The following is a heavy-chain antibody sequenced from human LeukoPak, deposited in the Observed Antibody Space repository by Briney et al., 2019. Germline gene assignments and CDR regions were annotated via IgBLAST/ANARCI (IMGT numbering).Heavy chain of an antibody. J-gene: IGHJ1*01. CDR3: TSDWSVLADK. CDR2: IKNKVGGGTA. CDR1: GFNFANAY. D-gene: IGHD3-3*01. Sequence: WGSLSLSCAASGFNFANAYMSWVRQAPGKGLEWVGRIKNKVGGGTADYSAPAKGRFTISRDDSKNTLYLQMNSLKTEDTAVYYCTSDWSVLADKWGQGRLVTVSS. V-gene: IGHV3-15*01.